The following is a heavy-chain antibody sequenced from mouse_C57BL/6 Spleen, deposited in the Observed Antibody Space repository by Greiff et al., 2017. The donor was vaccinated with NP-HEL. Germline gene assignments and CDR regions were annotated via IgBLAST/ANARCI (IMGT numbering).Heavy chain of an antibody. V-gene: IGHV1-69*01. J-gene: IGHJ4*01. D-gene: IGHD1-1*01. CDR3: ARWGGSSLYAMDY. CDR1: GYTFTSYW. Sequence: QVHVKQPGAELVMPGASVKLSCKASGYTFTSYWMHWVKQRPGQGLEWIGEIDPSDSYTNYNQKFKGKSTLTVDKSSSTAYMQLSSLTSEDSAVYYCARWGGSSLYAMDYWGQGTSVTVSS. CDR2: IDPSDSYT.